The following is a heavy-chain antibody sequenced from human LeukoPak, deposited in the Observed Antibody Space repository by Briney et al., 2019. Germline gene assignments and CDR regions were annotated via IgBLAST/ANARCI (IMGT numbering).Heavy chain of an antibody. CDR1: GFTFDDYG. V-gene: IGHV3-20*04. CDR3: AERGITMIGGV. Sequence: PGGSLRLSCAASGFTFDDYGMSWVRQAPGKGLEWVSGINWNGGSTGYADSVKGRFTISRDNAKNSLYLQMNSLRAEDTAVYYCAERGITMIGGVWGKATTVTIS. CDR2: INWNGGST. J-gene: IGHJ6*03. D-gene: IGHD3-10*02.